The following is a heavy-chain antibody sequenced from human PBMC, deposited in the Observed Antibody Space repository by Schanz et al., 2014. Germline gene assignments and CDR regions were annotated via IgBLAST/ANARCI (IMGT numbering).Heavy chain of an antibody. CDR2: LSEGGGGT. CDR3: ARKMKVGVYGGKGHDSLDI. CDR1: GFSLDIFA. Sequence: EVHLLESGGGLVEPGGSLRLSCATSGFSLDIFAVSWVRQAPGKGLEWVSALSEGGGGTHYADSVRGRFTISSDSSKNTLYLQMNTLRAEDTAVYYCARKMKVGVYGGKGHDSLDIWGQGTMVTVSS. V-gene: IGHV3-23*01. J-gene: IGHJ3*02. D-gene: IGHD3-22*01.